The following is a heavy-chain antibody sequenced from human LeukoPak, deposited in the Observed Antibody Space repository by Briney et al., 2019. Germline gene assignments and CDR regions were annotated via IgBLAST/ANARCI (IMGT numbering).Heavy chain of an antibody. Sequence: GGSLRLSCAASGFTFSDYYMSWIRQAPGKGLEWVAVISYDGSNKYYADSVKGRFTISRDNSKNTLYLQMNSLRAEDTAVYYCAKDFWRHSYGPIDYWGQGTLVTVSS. D-gene: IGHD5-18*01. J-gene: IGHJ4*02. V-gene: IGHV3-30*18. CDR3: AKDFWRHSYGPIDY. CDR1: GFTFSDYY. CDR2: ISYDGSNK.